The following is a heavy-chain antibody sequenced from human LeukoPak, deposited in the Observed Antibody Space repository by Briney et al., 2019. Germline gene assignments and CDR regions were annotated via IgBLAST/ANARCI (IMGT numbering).Heavy chain of an antibody. CDR2: IPSSGPIT. Sequence: SGGSLRLSCAPSGLTISSYSMNWVRQAPGKGLEWVAGIPSSGPITYYADSVKGRFTISRDNSKNTLYLQMNSLTAEDTGVYYCANRVAQHDSWGQGTLVTVSS. CDR3: ANRVAQHDS. V-gene: IGHV3-23*01. CDR1: GLTISSYS. D-gene: IGHD3-16*01. J-gene: IGHJ5*02.